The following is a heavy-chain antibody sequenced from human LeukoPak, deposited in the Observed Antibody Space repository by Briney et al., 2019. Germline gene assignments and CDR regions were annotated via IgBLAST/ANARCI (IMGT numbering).Heavy chain of an antibody. J-gene: IGHJ4*02. Sequence: SETLSLTCTVSGDSISTSNSYWGRIRQPPGKGLEWIGSIYYSGNTYYNASLKSRVTISVDTSKNQFSLELSSVTAADTAVYYCAREDRYCSGGSCYSWGQGTLVTVSS. CDR2: IYYSGNT. CDR3: AREDRYCSGGSCYS. V-gene: IGHV4-39*07. D-gene: IGHD2-15*01. CDR1: GDSISTSNSY.